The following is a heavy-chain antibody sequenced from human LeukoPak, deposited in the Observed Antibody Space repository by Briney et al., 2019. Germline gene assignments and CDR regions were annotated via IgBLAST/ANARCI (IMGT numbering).Heavy chain of an antibody. Sequence: SAPLSLTWTASGGSISSDNWSGIREPPGKGLGWIGYISYIGSANYTPSLQSRVTISVDTSKNQFSLKLSSVTAADTAVYYCARDRLEYFDYWGQGTLVTVSS. J-gene: IGHJ4*02. CDR3: ARDRLEYFDY. V-gene: IGHV4-59*01. D-gene: IGHD3-3*01. CDR2: ISYIGSA. CDR1: GGSISSDN.